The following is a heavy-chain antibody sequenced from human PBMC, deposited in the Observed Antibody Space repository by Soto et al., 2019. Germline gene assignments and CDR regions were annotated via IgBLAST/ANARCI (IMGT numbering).Heavy chain of an antibody. D-gene: IGHD3-3*01. CDR2: MDPNSGVA. J-gene: IGHJ6*02. CDR1: GYTFTTND. Sequence: QVHLVQSGAEVRKPGASVKVSCKAFGYTFTTNDINWVRQAPGQGLEWLGWMDPNSGVAGYAQKFQGRVIMTRDTSTRTAHMELSGLTSEDTAVYYCGRERKFDLWMKALDVWGQGTTVIVSS. V-gene: IGHV1-8*02. CDR3: GRERKFDLWMKALDV.